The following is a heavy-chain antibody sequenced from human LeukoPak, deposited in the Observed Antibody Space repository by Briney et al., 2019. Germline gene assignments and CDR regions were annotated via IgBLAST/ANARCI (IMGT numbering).Heavy chain of an antibody. CDR2: ISSSSSYI. J-gene: IGHJ4*02. D-gene: IGHD4/OR15-4a*01. Sequence: GGSLRLSCAASGFTFSSYSMNWVRQAPGKGLEWVSSISSSSSYIYYADSVEGRFTISRDNAKNSLYLQMNSLRAEDTAVYYCASAMVEEPGYWGQGTLVTVSS. V-gene: IGHV3-21*01. CDR1: GFTFSSYS. CDR3: ASAMVEEPGY.